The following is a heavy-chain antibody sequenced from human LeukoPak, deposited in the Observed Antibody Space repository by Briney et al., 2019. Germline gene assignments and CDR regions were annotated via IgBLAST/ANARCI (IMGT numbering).Heavy chain of an antibody. J-gene: IGHJ6*02. Sequence: GGSLRLSCAASEFTFSSYSMNWVRQAPGKGLEWVSSISSSSSYIYYADSVKGRFTISRDNAKNSLYLQMNSLRAEDTAVYYCAPPPSDGMDVWGQGTTVTVSS. CDR3: APPPSDGMDV. CDR2: ISSSSSYI. V-gene: IGHV3-21*01. CDR1: EFTFSSYS.